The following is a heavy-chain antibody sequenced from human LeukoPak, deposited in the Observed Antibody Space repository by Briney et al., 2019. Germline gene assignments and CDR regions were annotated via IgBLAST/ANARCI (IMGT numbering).Heavy chain of an antibody. CDR2: IYYSGST. V-gene: IGHV4-59*01. CDR3: ARDRSYDSSGYRNGNYYGMDV. D-gene: IGHD3-22*01. CDR1: GGSISSYY. J-gene: IGHJ6*02. Sequence: SETLSLTCTVSGGSISSYYWSWIRQPPGKGLEWIGNIYYSGSTNYNPSLKSRVTISVDTSKKQFSLKLSSVTAADTAVYYCARDRSYDSSGYRNGNYYGMDVWGQGTTVTVSS.